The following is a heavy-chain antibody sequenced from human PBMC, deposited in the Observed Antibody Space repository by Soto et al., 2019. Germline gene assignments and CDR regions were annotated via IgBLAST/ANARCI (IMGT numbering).Heavy chain of an antibody. CDR3: ARHEGWTGPDQ. J-gene: IGHJ5*02. CDR2: IFHDGNT. V-gene: IGHV4-4*02. CDR1: GXSIGSGGW. Sequence: LSLTFAVSGXSIGSGGWWSWVRQPPGKGLEWIAEIFHDGNTNYSPSLKSRVTISVDKSQNQFSLNVYSVTAADTAVYYCARHEGWTGPDQWGQGTLVTVSS. D-gene: IGHD2-8*02.